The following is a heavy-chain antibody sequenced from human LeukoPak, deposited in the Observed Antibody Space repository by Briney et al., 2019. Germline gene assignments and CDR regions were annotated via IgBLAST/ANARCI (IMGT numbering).Heavy chain of an antibody. CDR3: ARVSRITMIVVVPGAFDI. D-gene: IGHD3-22*01. Sequence: PSQTLSLTCSVSGGSISSGGYYWSWIRQHPGKGLEWIGYIYYSGSTYYNPSLKSRVTISVDTSKNQFSLKLSSVTAADTAVYYCARVSRITMIVVVPGAFDIWGQGTMVTVSS. J-gene: IGHJ3*02. V-gene: IGHV4-31*02. CDR1: GGSISSGGYY. CDR2: IYYSGST.